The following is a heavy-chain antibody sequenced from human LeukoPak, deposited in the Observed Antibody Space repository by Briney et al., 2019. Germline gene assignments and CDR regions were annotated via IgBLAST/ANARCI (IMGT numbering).Heavy chain of an antibody. V-gene: IGHV3-48*04. CDR2: MTGSGHRI. Sequence: PGGSLRLSCAASGFTFSSYAMSWVRQAPGKGPEWVAYMTGSGHRIYYADSVKGRFTISRDNTQNSLYLQMNSLRAEDTAVYYCARDPGLYSNGWEYYFDSWGQGTLVTVSS. CDR1: GFTFSSYA. CDR3: ARDPGLYSNGWEYYFDS. D-gene: IGHD6-19*01. J-gene: IGHJ4*02.